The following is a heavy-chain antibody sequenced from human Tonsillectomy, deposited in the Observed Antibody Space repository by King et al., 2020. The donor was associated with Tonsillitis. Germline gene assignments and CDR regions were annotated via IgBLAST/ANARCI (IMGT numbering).Heavy chain of an antibody. J-gene: IGHJ4*02. CDR2: ISTDGRNK. CDR3: TKEEMTTIFNFDY. V-gene: IGHV3-30*18. CDR1: GFTFSNTG. Sequence: VKLVESGGGVVQPGRSLRLSCAASGFTFSNTGMHWVRQAPGRGLEWVAVISTDGRNKFYADSVKGRFTVSRDNSKNTLYLEMNSLRAGDTALYYCTKEEMTTIFNFDYWGQGTLVTVSS. D-gene: IGHD5-24*01.